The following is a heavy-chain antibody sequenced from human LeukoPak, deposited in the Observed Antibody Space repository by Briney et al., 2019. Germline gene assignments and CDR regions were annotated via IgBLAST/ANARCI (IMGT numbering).Heavy chain of an antibody. Sequence: GGSLRLSCAASGFTFSSYAMHWVRQAPGKGLEWVAVISYDGSNKYYADSVKGRFTISRDNSKNTLYLQMNSLRAEDTAVYYCARDLLPITMIVVAAFDIWGQGTMVTVSS. V-gene: IGHV3-30-3*01. D-gene: IGHD3-22*01. J-gene: IGHJ3*02. CDR3: ARDLLPITMIVVAAFDI. CDR1: GFTFSSYA. CDR2: ISYDGSNK.